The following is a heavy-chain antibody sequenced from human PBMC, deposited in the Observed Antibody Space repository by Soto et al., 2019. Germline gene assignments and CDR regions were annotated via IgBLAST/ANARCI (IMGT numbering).Heavy chain of an antibody. J-gene: IGHJ5*02. CDR1: GGTFSSYA. D-gene: IGHD3-3*01. CDR3: ARDLPDDDFNNWFYP. V-gene: IGHV1-69*01. Sequence: QVQLVQSGAEVKKPGSSVKVSCKASGGTFSSYAISWVRQAPGQGLEWMGGIIPIFGTANYAQKLQGRVTINADEYTSTGYMELSSLRSEDTAVYYCARDLPDDDFNNWFYPWGQGTLVTVSS. CDR2: IIPIFGTA.